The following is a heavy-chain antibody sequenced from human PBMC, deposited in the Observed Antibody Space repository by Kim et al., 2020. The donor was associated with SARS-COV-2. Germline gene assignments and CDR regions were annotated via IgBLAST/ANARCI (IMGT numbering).Heavy chain of an antibody. CDR3: ARESGESSGWYGTIYYFDY. CDR2: IIPILGIA. V-gene: IGHV1-69*04. Sequence: SVKVSCKASGGTFSSYTISWVRQAPGQGLEWMGRIIPILGIANYAQKFQGRVTITADKSTSTAYMELSSLRSEDTAVYYCARESGESSGWYGTIYYFDYWGQGTLVTVSS. CDR1: GGTFSSYT. D-gene: IGHD6-19*01. J-gene: IGHJ4*02.